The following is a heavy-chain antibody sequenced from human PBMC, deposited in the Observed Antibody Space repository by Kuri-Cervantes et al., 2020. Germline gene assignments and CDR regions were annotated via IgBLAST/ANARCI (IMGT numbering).Heavy chain of an antibody. CDR2: ISGSGGSK. CDR3: AKDLHYDFWSGYPNWFDP. V-gene: IGHV3-23*01. D-gene: IGHD3-3*01. J-gene: IGHJ5*02. CDR1: GSTSSTNA. Sequence: GGSRRPSCAPFGSTSSTNAMSWVRQAPGKGLEWVSAISGSGGSKYYADSVKGRFTISRDNSKNTLYLQMNSLRAEDTAVYYCAKDLHYDFWSGYPNWFDPWGQGTLVTVSS.